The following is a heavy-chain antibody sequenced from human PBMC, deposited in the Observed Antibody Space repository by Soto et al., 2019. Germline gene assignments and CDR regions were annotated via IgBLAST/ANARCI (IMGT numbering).Heavy chain of an antibody. J-gene: IGHJ4*02. CDR3: ARDIDWTLAY. CDR1: GFTFSSYW. D-gene: IGHD2-21*01. Sequence: EVQLVESGGGLVQPGGSLRLSCAAPGFTFSSYWMHWVRQAPGKGLVWVSRTNSDGSSTSYADSVKGRFPISRANAKNTLYLQMTSLSAEHTAVYYCARDIDWTLAYWGQGTLVTVSS. V-gene: IGHV3-74*01. CDR2: TNSDGSST.